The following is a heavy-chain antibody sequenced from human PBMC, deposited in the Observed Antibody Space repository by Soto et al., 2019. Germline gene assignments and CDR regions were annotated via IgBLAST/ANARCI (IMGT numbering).Heavy chain of an antibody. CDR2: ISAYNGNT. CDR1: GYTFTSYG. V-gene: IGHV1-18*01. CDR3: AKLGPYDSVSFSFRYNWIDP. J-gene: IGHJ5*02. Sequence: ASVKVYCKASGYTFTSYGISWVRQAPGQGLEWMGWISAYNGNTNYAQKLQGRVTMTTDTSTSTAYMELRSLRSDDTAVYHCAKLGPYDSVSFSFRYNWIDPWGQG. D-gene: IGHD3-10*01.